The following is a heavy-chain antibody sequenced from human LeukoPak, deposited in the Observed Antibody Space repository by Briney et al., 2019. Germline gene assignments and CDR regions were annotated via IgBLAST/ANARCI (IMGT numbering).Heavy chain of an antibody. CDR3: ARDVCSSTTCYSNY. D-gene: IGHD2-2*02. CDR1: GFTFSSDS. J-gene: IGHJ4*02. V-gene: IGHV3-48*02. CDR2: ISSSGSTK. Sequence: GGSLRLSCATSGFTFSSDSFNWVRQAPGEGLEWVSYISSSGSTKYYADSVKGRFTISRDNAKNSLYLQMNRLRDEDTAVYYCARDVCSSTTCYSNYWGQGTLVTVSS.